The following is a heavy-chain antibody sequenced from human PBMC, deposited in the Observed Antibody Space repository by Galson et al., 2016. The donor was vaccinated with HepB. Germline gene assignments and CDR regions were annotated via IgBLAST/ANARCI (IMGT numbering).Heavy chain of an antibody. Sequence: SLRLSCAASGFTFSNYGMSWVRQAPGQGLEWVSHISGSGGVPYYADSVKGRFTISRDDSQNTLFLQMNSLRADDTAIYYCAKGIWSWNTHFDYWGHGTLVTVSS. CDR2: ISGSGGVP. V-gene: IGHV3-23*01. CDR1: GFTFSNYG. J-gene: IGHJ4*01. D-gene: IGHD1/OR15-1a*01. CDR3: AKGIWSWNTHFDY.